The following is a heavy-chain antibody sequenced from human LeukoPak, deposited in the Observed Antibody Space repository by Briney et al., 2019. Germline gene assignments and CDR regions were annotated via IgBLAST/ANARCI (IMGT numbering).Heavy chain of an antibody. J-gene: IGHJ4*02. CDR2: IKPDGTDK. V-gene: IGHV3-7*01. CDR1: GFTFSNFW. CDR3: SGRSDSHSIY. D-gene: IGHD4-11*01. Sequence: GGSLRLSCAASGFTFSNFWMNWVRQTPRKGLEWLAHIKPDGTDKVYVDSVKGRFTISRDNAKNSVYLQLNSLRVEDTGVYYCSGRSDSHSIYWGQRTLVTVSS.